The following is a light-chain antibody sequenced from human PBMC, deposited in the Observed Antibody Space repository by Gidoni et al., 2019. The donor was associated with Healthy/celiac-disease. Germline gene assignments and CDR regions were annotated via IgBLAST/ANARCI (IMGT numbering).Light chain of an antibody. V-gene: IGLV2-14*03. CDR1: SSDVGGYNS. CDR3: SSYTSSSTRV. J-gene: IGLJ2*01. Sequence: QSALTQPASVSGSPGQSITISCTGTSSDVGGYNSVSLYQQHPGKAPKLMIYDVSNRPSGVSNRFSGCKSGNTASLTISGLQAEDEADYYCSSYTSSSTRVFGGGTKLTVL. CDR2: DVS.